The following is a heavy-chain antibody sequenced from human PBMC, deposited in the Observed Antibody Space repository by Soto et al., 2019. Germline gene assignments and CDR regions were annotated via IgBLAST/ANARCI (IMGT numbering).Heavy chain of an antibody. J-gene: IGHJ5*02. CDR3: ARTVQWLNWFDP. CDR1: GFTFSSYG. CDR2: ISYDGSNK. Sequence: GGSLRLSCAASGFTFSSYGMHWVRQAPGKGLEWVAVISYDGSNKYYADSVKGRFTISRDNSKNSLYLQMNSLRAEDTAVYYCARTVQWLNWFDPWGQGTLVTVSS. D-gene: IGHD6-19*01. V-gene: IGHV3-30*03.